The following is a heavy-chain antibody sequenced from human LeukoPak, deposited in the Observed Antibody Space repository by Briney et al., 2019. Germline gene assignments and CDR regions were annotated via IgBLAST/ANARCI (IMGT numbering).Heavy chain of an antibody. D-gene: IGHD3-22*01. J-gene: IGHJ4*02. CDR2: ISGSGGST. V-gene: IGHV3-23*01. CDR1: GGSISSHY. Sequence: ETLSLTCSVSGGSISSHYWTWIRQPPGKGLEWVSAISGSGGSTYYADSVKGRFTISRDNSKNTLYLQMNSLRAEDTAVYYCAKDRDYYDSSGYYLYLFDYWGQGTLVTVSS. CDR3: AKDRDYYDSSGYYLYLFDY.